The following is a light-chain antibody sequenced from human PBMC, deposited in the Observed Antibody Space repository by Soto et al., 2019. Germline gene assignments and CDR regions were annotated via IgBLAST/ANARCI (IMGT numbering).Light chain of an antibody. CDR1: QGITNY. Sequence: DIQMTQSPSSLSASVGDRVTITCRASQGITNYLAWYQQKPGKVPQLLIYAASTLHSGVPSRFSSSGSGTDFTLTISSLQAEDVATYCCQNFDSAPYTFGQGTRLEIK. CDR3: QNFDSAPYT. J-gene: IGKJ2*01. V-gene: IGKV1-27*01. CDR2: AAS.